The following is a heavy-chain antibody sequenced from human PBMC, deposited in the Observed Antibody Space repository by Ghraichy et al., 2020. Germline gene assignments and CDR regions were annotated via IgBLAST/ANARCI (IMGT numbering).Heavy chain of an antibody. J-gene: IGHJ6*01. CDR2: ICDRGST. CDR1: GISMSSYC. Sequence: SETLSLTYTVSGISMSSYCWNWIRQSPGKGLEWIGYICDRGSTNYNPSLKSRVTISEDTSKDQFSLNLNSVTAADTAVYYCAGDTIDRAGSNGMDVWGQGTRVTVSS. CDR3: AGDTIDRAGSNGMDV. V-gene: IGHV4-59*01. D-gene: IGHD3-3*01.